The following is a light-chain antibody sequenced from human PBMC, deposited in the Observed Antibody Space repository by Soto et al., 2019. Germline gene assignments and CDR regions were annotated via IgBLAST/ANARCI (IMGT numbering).Light chain of an antibody. CDR2: EVD. V-gene: IGLV2-14*01. CDR3: VSYIESSLTHWV. Sequence: HSALTQPASVSGSPGQSITISCTGTYTDVGGYNRVSWYQRHAGKGPKMLIFEVDNRPSGISDRFSGSKSGDTASLTISDLQAEDEADYYCVSYIESSLTHWVFGGGTKVTVL. CDR1: YTDVGGYNR. J-gene: IGLJ3*02.